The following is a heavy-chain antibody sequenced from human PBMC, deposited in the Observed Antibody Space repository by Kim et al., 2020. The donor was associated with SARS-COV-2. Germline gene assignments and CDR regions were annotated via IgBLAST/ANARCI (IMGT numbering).Heavy chain of an antibody. Sequence: SETLSLTCTVSGGSISSYYWSWIRQPPGKGLEWIGYIYYSGSTNYNPSLKSRVAISVDTSKNQFSLKLSSVTAEDTAVYYCARYYDILTGYYKGSWFDP. D-gene: IGHD3-9*01. CDR2: IYYSGST. V-gene: IGHV4-59*01. CDR1: GGSISSYY. CDR3: ARYYDILTGYYKGSWFDP. J-gene: IGHJ5*02.